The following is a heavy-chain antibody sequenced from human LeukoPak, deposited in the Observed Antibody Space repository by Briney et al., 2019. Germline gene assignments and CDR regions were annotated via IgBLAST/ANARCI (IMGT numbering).Heavy chain of an antibody. J-gene: IGHJ4*02. CDR2: IYSGGST. V-gene: IGHV3-53*01. Sequence: PGGSLRLSCAASGFTVSSNYMSWVRQAPGKGLEWVSVIYSGGSTYYADSVKGRFTISRDNSKNTLYLQMNSLRAEDTAVYYCARHYSYYYDSSGYFSYWGQGTLVTVSS. CDR1: GFTVSSNY. CDR3: ARHYSYYYDSSGYFSY. D-gene: IGHD3-22*01.